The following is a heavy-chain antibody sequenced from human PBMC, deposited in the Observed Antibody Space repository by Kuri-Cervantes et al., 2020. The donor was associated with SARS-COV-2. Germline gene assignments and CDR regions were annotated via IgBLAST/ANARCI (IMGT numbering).Heavy chain of an antibody. CDR3: ARVRRWLQSNDAFDI. V-gene: IGHV4-61*02. CDR2: IYTSGST. Sequence: LRLSCTVSGGSISSGSYYWSWIRQPAGKGLEWIGRIYTSGSTNYNPSLKSRVTISVDTSKNQFSLKLSSVTAADTAVYYCARVRRWLQSNDAFDIWGQGTMVT. J-gene: IGHJ3*02. D-gene: IGHD5-24*01. CDR1: GGSISSGSYY.